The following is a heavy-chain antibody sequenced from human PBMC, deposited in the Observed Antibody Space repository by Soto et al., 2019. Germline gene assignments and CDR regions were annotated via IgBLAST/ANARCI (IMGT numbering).Heavy chain of an antibody. CDR2: VSAYNGNT. V-gene: IGHV1-18*04. Sequence: QVQLVQSGAEVKKPGSSVKVSCKAAGFIFSNYGISWVRQAPGQGLEWMGWVSAYNGNTNYAQKVQGRLTTTTDTSTSTAYMELRSMRSDDTAVYYCARDPLRGFDHWGQGTLVTVSS. CDR1: GFIFSNYG. D-gene: IGHD3-10*01. CDR3: ARDPLRGFDH. J-gene: IGHJ4*02.